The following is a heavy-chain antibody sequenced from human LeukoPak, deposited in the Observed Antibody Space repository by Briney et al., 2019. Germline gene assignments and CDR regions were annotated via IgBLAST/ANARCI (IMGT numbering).Heavy chain of an antibody. J-gene: IGHJ5*02. D-gene: IGHD3-3*01. CDR2: IYHSGST. Sequence: SETLSLTCAVSGGSISSSNWWSWVRQPPGKGLEWIGEIYHSGSTNYNPSLKSRVTISVDTSKNQFSLKLKSVTAADTAVYYCARGFWSGYYNSNWFDPWGQGTLVTVSS. V-gene: IGHV4-4*02. CDR3: ARGFWSGYYNSNWFDP. CDR1: GGSISSSNW.